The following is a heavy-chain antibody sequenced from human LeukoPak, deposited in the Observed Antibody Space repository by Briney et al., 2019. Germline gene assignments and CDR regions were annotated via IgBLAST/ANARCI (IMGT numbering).Heavy chain of an antibody. CDR2: ISYDGTNK. J-gene: IGHJ4*02. CDR1: GFTFSRYA. Sequence: PGGSLRLSCVASGFTFSRYAMHWVRQAPGKGLEWVTFISYDGTNKYYADSVKGRFTISRDNSKNTLYLQMNGLRVEDTAVYYCARAERNAGVFDYWGQGTLVSVSS. D-gene: IGHD3-3*01. V-gene: IGHV3-30-3*01. CDR3: ARAERNAGVFDY.